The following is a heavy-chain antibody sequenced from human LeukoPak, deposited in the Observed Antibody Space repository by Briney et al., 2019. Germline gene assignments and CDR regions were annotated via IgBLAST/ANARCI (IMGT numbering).Heavy chain of an antibody. D-gene: IGHD6-19*01. CDR1: GFTVSSNY. CDR2: IYGGGST. J-gene: IGHJ3*02. CDR3: ARDSGWGAFDI. Sequence: GGSLSLSCAASGFTVSSNYMSWVRQAPGQGLEWVSVIYGGGSTYYADSVKGRFTISRDNSKNTLYLQVNSLRAEDTAVYYCARDSGWGAFDIWGQGTMVTVSS. V-gene: IGHV3-53*01.